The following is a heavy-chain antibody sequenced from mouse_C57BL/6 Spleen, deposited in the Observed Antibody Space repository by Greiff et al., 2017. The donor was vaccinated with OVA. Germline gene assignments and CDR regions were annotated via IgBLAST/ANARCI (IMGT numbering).Heavy chain of an antibody. CDR1: GFNIKNTY. D-gene: IGHD1-1*01. Sequence: VQLKESVAELVRPGASVKLSCTASGFNIKNTYMHWVKQRPEQGLEWIGRIDPANGNTKYAPKFQGKATITADTSPNTAYLQLSSLTSEDTAIYYCASLITTVDYYAMDYWGQGTSVTVSS. J-gene: IGHJ4*01. CDR3: ASLITTVDYYAMDY. CDR2: IDPANGNT. V-gene: IGHV14-3*01.